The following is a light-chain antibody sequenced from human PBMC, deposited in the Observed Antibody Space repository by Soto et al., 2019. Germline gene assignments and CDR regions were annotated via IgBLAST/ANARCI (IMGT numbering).Light chain of an antibody. Sequence: EIHVTQSRSGLSGSVVERCTITCRASQSIFSWLAWYQQKPGKAPKFLIYDASSLESVVPSRFSGSGSGTEFTLTISSLQPDDFATYYCQQYNSYSRTFGQGTKVDIK. CDR3: QQYNSYSRT. J-gene: IGKJ1*01. CDR2: DAS. V-gene: IGKV1-5*01. CDR1: QSIFSW.